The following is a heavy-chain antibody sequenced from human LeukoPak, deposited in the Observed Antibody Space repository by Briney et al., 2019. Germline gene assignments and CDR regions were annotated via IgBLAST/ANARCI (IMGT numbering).Heavy chain of an antibody. J-gene: IGHJ5*02. Sequence: ASVKVSCKASGYTFTSYGISWVRQAPGQGLEWMGWISAYNGNTNYAQKLQGRVTMTTDTSTSTAYMELRSLRSEDTAVYYCARRRIVGATGEPSWFDPWGQGTLVTVSS. D-gene: IGHD1-26*01. CDR3: ARRRIVGATGEPSWFDP. V-gene: IGHV1-18*01. CDR1: GYTFTSYG. CDR2: ISAYNGNT.